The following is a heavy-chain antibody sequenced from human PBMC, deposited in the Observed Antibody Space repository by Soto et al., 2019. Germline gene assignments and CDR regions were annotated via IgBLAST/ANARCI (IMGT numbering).Heavy chain of an antibody. Sequence: GGSLRLSCAASGFTVSSNYMSWVRQAPGKGLEWVSVIYSGGSTYYADSVKGRFTISRDNSKNTLYLQMNSLRAEDTAVYYCASALSGGSCYSRCSDYWFDPWGQGTLVTVSS. CDR2: IYSGGST. D-gene: IGHD2-15*01. V-gene: IGHV3-66*01. CDR3: ASALSGGSCYSRCSDYWFDP. J-gene: IGHJ5*02. CDR1: GFTVSSNY.